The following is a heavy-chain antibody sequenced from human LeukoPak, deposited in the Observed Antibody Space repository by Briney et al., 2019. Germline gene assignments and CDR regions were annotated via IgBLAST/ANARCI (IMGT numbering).Heavy chain of an antibody. Sequence: PSETLSLTCSVSGDSISSSTDYWGWIRQPPGKGLEYIGSISKSGSTYYDPSLRGRVTISVDTSKNQFSLKVTSVTAADTAVYYCSRPILTGVDGRGWFDSWGQGTLVTVSP. CDR3: SRPILTGVDGRGWFDS. CDR1: GDSISSSTDY. CDR2: ISKSGST. V-gene: IGHV4-39*01. D-gene: IGHD1-14*01. J-gene: IGHJ5*01.